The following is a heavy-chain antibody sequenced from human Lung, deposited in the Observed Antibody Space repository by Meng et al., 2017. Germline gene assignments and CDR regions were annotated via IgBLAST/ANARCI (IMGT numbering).Heavy chain of an antibody. CDR2: INPDDGVT. Sequence: QVQLVQSGADVKKPGASVIRSCKASGYTFTTYFLHWVRQAPGQGLEWVGKINPDDGVTNYALILQSRVSMARDTSTSTVFLELSSLKSGDTAVYYCAREKSPGHFDYWGQGTLVTVSS. CDR1: GYTFTTYF. J-gene: IGHJ4*02. V-gene: IGHV1-46*01. CDR3: AREKSPGHFDY.